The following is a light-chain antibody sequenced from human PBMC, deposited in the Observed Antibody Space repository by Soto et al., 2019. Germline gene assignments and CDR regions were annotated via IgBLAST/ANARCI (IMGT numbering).Light chain of an antibody. CDR3: QHYNSYSPA. CDR2: EAS. V-gene: IGKV1-5*03. Sequence: QMTQSPSTLSASVGDRVTITCRASQSINNWLAWYQQKPGKAPKLLLYEASGLESGVPSRFSGSGSGTEFTLTVSSLQPNDFATYYCQHYNSYSPAFGQGTKVEIK. CDR1: QSINNW. J-gene: IGKJ1*01.